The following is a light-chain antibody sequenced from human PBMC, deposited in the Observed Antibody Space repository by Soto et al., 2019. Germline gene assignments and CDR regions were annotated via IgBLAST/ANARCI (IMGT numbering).Light chain of an antibody. J-gene: IGLJ2*01. CDR2: DVS. Sequence: QSALTQPASVSGSPGQSITISCTGTSSDVGGYNYVSWYQKHPGKAPKLMIYDVSNRPPGVSNRFSGSKSGNTASLTISGLQVEDEADYYCSSYTSSSTLVVFGGGTKLTVL. V-gene: IGLV2-14*03. CDR1: SSDVGGYNY. CDR3: SSYTSSSTLVV.